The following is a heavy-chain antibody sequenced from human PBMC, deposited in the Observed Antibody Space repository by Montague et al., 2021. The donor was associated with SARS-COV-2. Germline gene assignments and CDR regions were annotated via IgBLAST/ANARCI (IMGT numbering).Heavy chain of an antibody. CDR2: ISYDGSNK. CDR3: AREGYSGYDYPFYYYYAMDV. V-gene: IGHV3-30-3*01. D-gene: IGHD5-12*01. Sequence: SLRLSCAASGFTFSSYAMHWVRQAPGKGLEWVAVISYDGSNKNYADSVKGRFTISRDNSKNTLYLQMNSLRAEDTAVCYCAREGYSGYDYPFYYYYAMDVWGQGTTVTVSS. J-gene: IGHJ6*02. CDR1: GFTFSSYA.